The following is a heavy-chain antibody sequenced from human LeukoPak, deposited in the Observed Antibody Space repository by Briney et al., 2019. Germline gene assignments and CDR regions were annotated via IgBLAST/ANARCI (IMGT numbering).Heavy chain of an antibody. CDR3: ARRRGLFFDY. CDR1: GGSITNTNY. CDR2: VNLQGGT. Sequence: PSGTLSLTCGVSGGSITNTNYWTWVRQPPGKGLEWIGEVNLQGGTNYNPSLMGRVAITVDTSENHISLQLTSVTAADTAVYYCARRRGLFFDYWGQGTLVTVSS. V-gene: IGHV4-4*02. J-gene: IGHJ4*02. D-gene: IGHD3-22*01.